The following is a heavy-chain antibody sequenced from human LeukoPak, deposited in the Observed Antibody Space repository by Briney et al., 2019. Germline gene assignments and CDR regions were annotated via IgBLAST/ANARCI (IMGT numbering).Heavy chain of an antibody. Sequence: PGGSLRLSCAVSGFTFRSYAMTWVRQAPGKGLEWVSGVSGSGGSADYADSVKGRFTISRDKSKNTLYLQRNSLRAEDTALYYCARDLHYWVAMDVWGQGTTVTVS. CDR3: ARDLHYWVAMDV. D-gene: IGHD2-8*02. J-gene: IGHJ6*02. CDR2: VSGSGGSA. V-gene: IGHV3-23*01. CDR1: GFTFRSYA.